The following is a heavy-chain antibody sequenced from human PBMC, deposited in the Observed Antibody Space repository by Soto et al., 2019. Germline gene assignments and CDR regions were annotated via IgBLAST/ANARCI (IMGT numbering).Heavy chain of an antibody. CDR2: INPSGGST. J-gene: IGHJ6*02. CDR1: GYTFTSYY. Sequence: ASVKVSCKASGYTFTSYYMHWVRQAPGQGLEWMGIINPSGGSTSYAQKFQGRVTMTRDTSTSTVYMELSSLRSEDTAVYYCARDKSLIQLWLEPPFDCYYYGMDVWGQGTTVTVSS. CDR3: ARDKSLIQLWLEPPFDCYYYGMDV. D-gene: IGHD5-18*01. V-gene: IGHV1-46*03.